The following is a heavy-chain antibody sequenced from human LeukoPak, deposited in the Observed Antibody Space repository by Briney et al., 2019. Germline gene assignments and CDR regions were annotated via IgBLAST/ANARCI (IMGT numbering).Heavy chain of an antibody. Sequence: SETLSLTCAVYGASFTGDYWSWFRQPPGKGLEWIGEINHSGSTNYNPSLKRRVTISVDTSKNQFSLKLSSVTAADTAVYYCARGVVAARIGLGWFDPWGQGTLVTVSS. CDR2: INHSGST. V-gene: IGHV4-34*01. D-gene: IGHD6-6*01. CDR1: GASFTGDY. CDR3: ARGVVAARIGLGWFDP. J-gene: IGHJ5*02.